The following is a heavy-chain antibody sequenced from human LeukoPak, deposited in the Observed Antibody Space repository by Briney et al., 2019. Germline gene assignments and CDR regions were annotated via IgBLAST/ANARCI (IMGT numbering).Heavy chain of an antibody. CDR2: IYYTGNT. Sequence: SETLSLTCTVSGGSISSGGYSWSWIRQPPGKGMEFIAYIYYTGNTYFNPSLKSRVTISVDTSKNQFSLKLTSVTAADTAVYYSARVLAAAGNNWFDPWGQGTLVTVSS. CDR3: ARVLAAAGNNWFDP. CDR1: GGSISSGGYS. V-gene: IGHV4-30-4*07. D-gene: IGHD6-13*01. J-gene: IGHJ5*02.